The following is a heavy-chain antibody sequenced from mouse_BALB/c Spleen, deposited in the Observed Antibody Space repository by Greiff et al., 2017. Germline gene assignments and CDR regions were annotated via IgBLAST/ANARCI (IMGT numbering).Heavy chain of an antibody. CDR2: IWGDGST. J-gene: IGHJ4*01. D-gene: IGHD1-1*01. CDR3: ARDRPAYYGSSYPMDY. CDR1: GFSLTGYG. Sequence: QVQLQQSGPGLVAPSQSLSITCTVSGFSLTGYGVNWVRQPPGKGLEWLGMIWGDGSTDYNSALKSRLSISKDNSKSQVFLKMNSLQTDDTARYYCARDRPAYYGSSYPMDYWGQGTSVTVSS. V-gene: IGHV2-6-7*01.